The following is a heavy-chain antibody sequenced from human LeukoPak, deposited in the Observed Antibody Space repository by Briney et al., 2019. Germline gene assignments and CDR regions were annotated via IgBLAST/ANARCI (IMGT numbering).Heavy chain of an antibody. D-gene: IGHD3-22*01. Sequence: GASVNVSCKASGYTFTSYYMHWVRQAPGQGLEWMGIINPSGGSTSYAQKFQGRVTMTRDTSTSTVYMELSSLRSEDTAVYYCARGTYYYDSSGLRYFDYWGQGTLVTVSS. CDR1: GYTFTSYY. CDR2: INPSGGST. CDR3: ARGTYYYDSSGLRYFDY. J-gene: IGHJ4*02. V-gene: IGHV1-46*01.